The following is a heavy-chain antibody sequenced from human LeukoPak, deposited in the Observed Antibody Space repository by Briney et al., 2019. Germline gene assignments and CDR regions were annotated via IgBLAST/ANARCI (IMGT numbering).Heavy chain of an antibody. CDR3: AKVGYDSSGYLLDAFDI. Sequence: GGSLRLSCAASGFTFSSYAMSWVRQAPGKGLEWVSGLSGSGGSTYYADSVKGRFTISRDNSKNTLYLQMNSLRAEDTAVYYCAKVGYDSSGYLLDAFDIWGQGTMVTVSS. J-gene: IGHJ3*02. D-gene: IGHD3-22*01. CDR2: LSGSGGST. CDR1: GFTFSSYA. V-gene: IGHV3-23*01.